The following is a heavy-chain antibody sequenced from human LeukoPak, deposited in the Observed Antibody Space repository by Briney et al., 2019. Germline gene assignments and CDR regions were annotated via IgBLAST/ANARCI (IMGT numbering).Heavy chain of an antibody. CDR2: ISSSGSSI. CDR3: ARVGGIVAVGIGGSRFDL. CDR1: GFTFSDYY. V-gene: IGHV3-11*01. Sequence: GGSLRLSCAASGFTFSDYYMSWIRQAPGKGLEWISYISSSGSSISYADFVKGRFTISRDNAKNSLYLQINSLRPEDTAMYYCARVGGIVAVGIGGSRFDLWGQGILVTVSS. J-gene: IGHJ5*02. D-gene: IGHD6-13*01.